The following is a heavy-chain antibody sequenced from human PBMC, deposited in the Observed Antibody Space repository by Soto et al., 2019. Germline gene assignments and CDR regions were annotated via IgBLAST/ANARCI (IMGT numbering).Heavy chain of an antibody. D-gene: IGHD5-12*01. CDR2: VSGSGGST. Sequence: PGGSLRLSCAASGFTFSSYAMSWVRQAPGKGLEWVSAVSGSGGSTYYADSVKGRFTISRDNSKNTLYLQMNSLRAEDTAVYYCAKDCDSGSQVPDAFDIWGQGTMVTVS. J-gene: IGHJ3*02. CDR3: AKDCDSGSQVPDAFDI. V-gene: IGHV3-23*01. CDR1: GFTFSSYA.